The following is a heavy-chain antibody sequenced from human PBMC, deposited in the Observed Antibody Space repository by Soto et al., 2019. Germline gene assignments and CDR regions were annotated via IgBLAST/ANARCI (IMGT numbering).Heavy chain of an antibody. CDR1: GYSFSNYW. CDR3: VRVQTLGHCSSTSCYGEGFDY. CDR2: IYPGDSDT. D-gene: IGHD2-2*01. Sequence: GESLKISCKGSGYSFSNYWIGWVRQMPGKGLEWMGIIYPGDSDTRYSPSFQGQVTISADRSISTAYLQWGSLKASDTAIYYCVRVQTLGHCSSTSCYGEGFDYWGQGTLVTVSS. V-gene: IGHV5-51*01. J-gene: IGHJ4*02.